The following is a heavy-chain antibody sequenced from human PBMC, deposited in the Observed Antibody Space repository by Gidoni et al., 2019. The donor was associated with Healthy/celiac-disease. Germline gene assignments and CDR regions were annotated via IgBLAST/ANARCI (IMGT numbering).Heavy chain of an antibody. Sequence: QVQLVQSGAEVTKPGSSVKVSCKASGGTFSSYAISWVRQAPGQGLAWMGRIIPILGIANYAQKFQGRVTITADKSTSTAYMELSSRRSEDTAGYYWARGEGLYYNWFDPWGQGTLGTVSS. CDR2: IIPILGIA. CDR1: GGTFSSYA. J-gene: IGHJ5*02. D-gene: IGHD2-21*02. V-gene: IGHV1-69*04. CDR3: ARGEGLYYNWFDP.